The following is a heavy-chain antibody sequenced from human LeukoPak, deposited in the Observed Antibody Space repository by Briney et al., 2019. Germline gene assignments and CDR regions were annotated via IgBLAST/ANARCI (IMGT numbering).Heavy chain of an antibody. CDR1: GYSFTSYW. V-gene: IGHV5-51*01. CDR3: ARPIPDYYDSSGYDY. CDR2: IYPGDSDT. D-gene: IGHD3-22*01. J-gene: IGHJ4*02. Sequence: GESLKISCKGSGYSFTSYWNGWVRQMPGKGLEWMGIIYPGDSDTRYSPSFQGQVTISADKSISTAYLQWSSLKASDTAMYYCARPIPDYYDSSGYDYWGQGTLVTVSS.